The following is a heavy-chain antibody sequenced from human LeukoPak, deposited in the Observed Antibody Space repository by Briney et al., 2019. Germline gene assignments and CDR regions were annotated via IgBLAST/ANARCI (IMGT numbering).Heavy chain of an antibody. V-gene: IGHV4-34*01. Sequence: SETLSLTCAVYGGSFSGYYWSWIRQPPGKGPEWIGEINHSGSTNYNPSLKSRVTISVDTSKNQFSLKLSSVTAADTAVYYCATRSGGYSVDYWGQGTLVTVSS. CDR1: GGSFSGYY. J-gene: IGHJ4*02. CDR3: ATRSGGYSVDY. CDR2: INHSGST. D-gene: IGHD2-21*01.